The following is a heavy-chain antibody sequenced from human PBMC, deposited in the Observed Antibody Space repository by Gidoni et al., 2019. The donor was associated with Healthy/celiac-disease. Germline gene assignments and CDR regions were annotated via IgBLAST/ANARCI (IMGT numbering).Heavy chain of an antibody. CDR1: GGTFSSYA. D-gene: IGHD5-12*01. CDR3: ARMLSIVATMGRGYYFDY. V-gene: IGHV1-69*01. J-gene: IGHJ4*02. Sequence: QVQLVQSGAEVKKPGSSVKVSCKASGGTFSSYAISWVRQAPGQGLEWMGGIIPIFGTANYAQKFQGRVTITADESTSTAYMELSSLRSEDTAVYYCARMLSIVATMGRGYYFDYWGQGTLVTVSS. CDR2: IIPIFGTA.